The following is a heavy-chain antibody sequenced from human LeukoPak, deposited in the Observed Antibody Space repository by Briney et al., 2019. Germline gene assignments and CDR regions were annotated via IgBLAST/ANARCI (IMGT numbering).Heavy chain of an antibody. CDR3: AKITRYTFDI. V-gene: IGHV3-7*02. CDR1: KFTFSSFW. Sequence: SGGSLRLSCAASKFTFSSFWMSWVRQAPGKGLEWVASIKGDGSEKYYVDSVKGRFIISRDNAKNSLYLQMNNLRAEDTAVYYCAKITRYTFDIWGQGTMVTVSS. D-gene: IGHD5-12*01. J-gene: IGHJ3*02. CDR2: IKGDGSEK.